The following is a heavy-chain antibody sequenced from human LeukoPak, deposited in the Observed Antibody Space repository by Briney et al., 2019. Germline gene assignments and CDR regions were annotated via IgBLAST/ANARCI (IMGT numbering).Heavy chain of an antibody. CDR1: GGTFSSYA. J-gene: IGHJ6*03. CDR2: IIPILGIA. D-gene: IGHD5-12*01. Sequence: GASVKVSCKASGGTFSSYAISWVRQAPGQGLEWMGRIIPILGIANYAQKFQGRVTITADKSTSTAYMELSSLRSEDTAVYYCARSGSYGYSGYEHITNYYYYYYMDVWGKGTTVTVSS. V-gene: IGHV1-69*04. CDR3: ARSGSYGYSGYEHITNYYYYYYMDV.